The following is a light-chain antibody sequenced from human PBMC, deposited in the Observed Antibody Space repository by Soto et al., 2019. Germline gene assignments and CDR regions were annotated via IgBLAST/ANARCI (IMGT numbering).Light chain of an antibody. Sequence: QSALTQPASVSGSPGQAITISCTGTSSDVGGHNAVSWYQQHPGKAPKFIIDDVSKRPSEVSSRFSGSKSGNTASLTIPGLQAEDEADYYCCSYAGSSHVVFGGGTEQTLL. CDR1: SSDVGGHNA. CDR3: CSYAGSSHVV. CDR2: DVS. J-gene: IGLJ2*01. V-gene: IGLV2-23*02.